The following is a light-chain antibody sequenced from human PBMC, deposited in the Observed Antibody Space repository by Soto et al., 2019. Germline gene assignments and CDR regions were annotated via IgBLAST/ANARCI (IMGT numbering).Light chain of an antibody. CDR2: DAS. Sequence: DIQMTQSPSTLSASVGDRVTITCRASQSISTWLAWYQQKPGKAPKILIYDASSLESGVPLRFSGSGSGTDFKLTISSLQPDDFATYYCQQFNSYARTFGKGTKVEIK. CDR3: QQFNSYART. V-gene: IGKV1-5*01. J-gene: IGKJ1*01. CDR1: QSISTW.